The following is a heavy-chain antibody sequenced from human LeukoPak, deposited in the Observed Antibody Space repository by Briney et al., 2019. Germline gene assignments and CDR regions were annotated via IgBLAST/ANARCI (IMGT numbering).Heavy chain of an antibody. CDR3: AKDGRGSGSYYYFVY. D-gene: IGHD3-10*01. V-gene: IGHV3-23*01. J-gene: IGHJ4*02. Sequence: GGTLRLSCAVSGFSFSSYAMTWVRQAPGKGLDLDSSISGSGGTTYYADSVKCRFTISRDNSKNTLYLQLDRLRADDTAVYYCAKDGRGSGSYYYFVYWGQGTLVTVSP. CDR1: GFSFSSYA. CDR2: ISGSGGTT.